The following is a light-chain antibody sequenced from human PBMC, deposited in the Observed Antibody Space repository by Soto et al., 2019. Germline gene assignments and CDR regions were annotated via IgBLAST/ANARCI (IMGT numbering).Light chain of an antibody. CDR1: QSVSSY. V-gene: IGKV3-11*01. J-gene: IGKJ1*01. Sequence: EIVLTQSPATLSLSPGERATLSCRASQSVSSYLAWYQQKPGQAPRLLIYDASNRATGIPARFSGSGSGTDFTLTISSLEPEDVAVYYCQQRSHWPWTFGQGTKVEIK. CDR3: QQRSHWPWT. CDR2: DAS.